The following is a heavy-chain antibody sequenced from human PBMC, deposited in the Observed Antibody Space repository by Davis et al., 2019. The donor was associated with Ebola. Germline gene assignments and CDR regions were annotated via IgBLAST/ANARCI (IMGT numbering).Heavy chain of an antibody. D-gene: IGHD6-13*01. CDR2: ISYDGSNK. CDR3: ARALFSSSSY. V-gene: IGHV3-30*03. J-gene: IGHJ4*02. Sequence: GESLKISCAASGFTFSNYWMSWVRQAPGKGLEWVAVISYDGSNKYYADSVKGRFTISRDNSKNTLYLQMNSLRAEDTAVYYCARALFSSSSYWGQGTLVTVSS. CDR1: GFTFSNYW.